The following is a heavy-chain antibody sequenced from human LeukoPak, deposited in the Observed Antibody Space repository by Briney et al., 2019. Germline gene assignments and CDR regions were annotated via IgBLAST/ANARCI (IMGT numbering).Heavy chain of an antibody. V-gene: IGHV1-2*02. D-gene: IGHD4-23*01. CDR3: ARGDSLATVAYYYYGMDV. Sequence: ASVKVSCKASGYTFTGYYMHWVRQAPGQGLEWMGWINPNSGGTNYAQKFQGRVTMTRDTSISTACMELSRLRSDDTAVYYCARGDSLATVAYYYYGMDVRGQGTTVTVSS. CDR2: INPNSGGT. J-gene: IGHJ6*02. CDR1: GYTFTGYY.